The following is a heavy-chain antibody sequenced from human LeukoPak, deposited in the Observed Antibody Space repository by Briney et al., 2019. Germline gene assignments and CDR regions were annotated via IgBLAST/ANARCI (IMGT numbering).Heavy chain of an antibody. J-gene: IGHJ3*02. Sequence: PSETLSLTCTVSGGSISSGSYYWSWIRQPAGKGLEWIGRIYTSGSSVYNPSLKSRVTISVDTSKNQFSLKLSSVTAADTAVYYCARETSYYDSSGYYYPGAFDIWGQGTMVTVSS. CDR1: GGSISSGSYY. V-gene: IGHV4-61*02. CDR3: ARETSYYDSSGYYYPGAFDI. CDR2: IYTSGSS. D-gene: IGHD3-22*01.